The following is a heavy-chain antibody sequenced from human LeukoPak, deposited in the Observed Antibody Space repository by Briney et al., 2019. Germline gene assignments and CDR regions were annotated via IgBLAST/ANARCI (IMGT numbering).Heavy chain of an antibody. CDR1: GGSFSGYY. Sequence: ASETLSLTCAVYGGSFSGYYWSWIRQPPGKGLEWIGEINHSGSTNYNPSLKSRVTISVDTSKNQFSLKLSSVTAADTAVYYCARKRVSSFDPWGQGTLVTVSS. CDR3: ARKRVSSFDP. CDR2: INHSGST. D-gene: IGHD6-13*01. V-gene: IGHV4-34*01. J-gene: IGHJ5*02.